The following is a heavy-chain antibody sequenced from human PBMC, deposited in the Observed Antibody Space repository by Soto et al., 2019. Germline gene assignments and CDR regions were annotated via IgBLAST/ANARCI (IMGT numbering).Heavy chain of an antibody. Sequence: QVQLVQSGAEVKKPGSSVKVSCKASGGTFSSYAISWVRQAPGQGLEWMGGIIPIFGTANYAQKFQGRVTITADESTSTAYMELSSLRSEDTAVYYCARRRSVEMATIIWFDPWGQGTLVTVSS. J-gene: IGHJ5*02. CDR2: IIPIFGTA. CDR3: ARRRSVEMATIIWFDP. D-gene: IGHD5-12*01. CDR1: GGTFSSYA. V-gene: IGHV1-69*12.